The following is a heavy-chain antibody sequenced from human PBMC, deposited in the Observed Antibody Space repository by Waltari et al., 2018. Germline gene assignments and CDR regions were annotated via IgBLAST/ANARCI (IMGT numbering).Heavy chain of an antibody. D-gene: IGHD2-2*01. V-gene: IGHV1-2*06. CDR1: GYTFTGYY. CDR3: ASWDGYCSSTSCYDY. J-gene: IGHJ4*02. Sequence: QVQLVQSGAEVKKPGASVKVSCKASGYTFTGYYMHWVRQAPGQGLEWMGRINPHSGGTTYAQKVQGRVTRTRDTSISTAYMELSRLRSDDTAVYYCASWDGYCSSTSCYDYWGQGTLVTVSS. CDR2: INPHSGGT.